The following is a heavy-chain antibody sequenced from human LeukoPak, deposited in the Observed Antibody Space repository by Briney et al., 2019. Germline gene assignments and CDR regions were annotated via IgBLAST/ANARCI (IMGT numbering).Heavy chain of an antibody. CDR3: AGGYSYGSTYYYMDV. CDR1: AGSISSSNYY. J-gene: IGHJ6*03. V-gene: IGHV4-39*07. Sequence: PSETLSLTCSVSAGSISSSNYYWGWIRQPPGKGLEWIGSIYYSGSTNYNPSLKSRVTISVDTSKNQFSLKLSSVTAADTAVYYCAGGYSYGSTYYYMDVWGKGTTVTVSS. D-gene: IGHD5-18*01. CDR2: IYYSGST.